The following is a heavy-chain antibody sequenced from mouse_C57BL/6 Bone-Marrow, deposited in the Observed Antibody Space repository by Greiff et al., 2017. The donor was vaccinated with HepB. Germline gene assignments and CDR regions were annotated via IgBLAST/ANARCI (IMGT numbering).Heavy chain of an antibody. D-gene: IGHD1-1*01. Sequence: EVKLLESGGGLVQPGGSLKLSCAASGFTFSDYYMYWVRQTPEKRLEWVAYISNGGGSTYYPDTVKGRFTISRDNAKNTLYLQMSRLKSEDTAMYYCAREGYYGSSYDWYFDVWGTGTTVTVSS. CDR2: ISNGGGST. CDR1: GFTFSDYY. CDR3: AREGYYGSSYDWYFDV. J-gene: IGHJ1*03. V-gene: IGHV5-12*01.